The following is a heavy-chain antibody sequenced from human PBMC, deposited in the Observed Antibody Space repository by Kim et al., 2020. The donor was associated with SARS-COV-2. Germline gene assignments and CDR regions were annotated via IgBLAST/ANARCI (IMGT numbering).Heavy chain of an antibody. CDR1: GFTFSTYA. D-gene: IGHD2-15*01. V-gene: IGHV3-23*01. J-gene: IGHJ6*02. CDR3: AKEGFCSGGSCETGVDV. Sequence: GGSLRLSCAASGFTFSTYAMTWVRQAPGKGLEWVSTISGRGVSTYYSDSVKGRFTISRDNSKNTLYLQMNSLRAEDTAVYYCAKEGFCSGGSCETGVDVWGQGTTVTVSS. CDR2: ISGRGVST.